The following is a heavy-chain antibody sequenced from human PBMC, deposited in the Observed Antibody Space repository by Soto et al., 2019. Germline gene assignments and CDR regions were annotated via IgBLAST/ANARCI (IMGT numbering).Heavy chain of an antibody. J-gene: IGHJ5*02. CDR2: ISAYNGNT. V-gene: IGHV1-18*01. Sequence: GASVKVSCKASGYTFTSYGISWVRQAPGQGLEWMGWISAYNGNTNYAQKLQDRVTMTTDTSTSTAYMELRSLRSDDTAVYYCARSQRYCRTTSCYSVDPWGQGTLVTVSS. CDR3: ARSQRYCRTTSCYSVDP. CDR1: GYTFTSYG. D-gene: IGHD2-2*01.